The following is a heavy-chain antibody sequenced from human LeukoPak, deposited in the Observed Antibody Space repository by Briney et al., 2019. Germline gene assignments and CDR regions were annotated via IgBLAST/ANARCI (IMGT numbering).Heavy chain of an antibody. CDR2: ISWNSGSI. CDR1: GFTFDDYA. CDR3: AKGYRGYSYGPFDY. Sequence: GGSLRLSCAASGFTFDDYAMHWVRQAPGKGLEWVSGISWNSGSIGYADSVKGRFTISRDNAKNSLYLQMNSLRAEDTALYYCAKGYRGYSYGPFDYWGQGTLVTVSS. V-gene: IGHV3-9*01. J-gene: IGHJ4*02. D-gene: IGHD5-18*01.